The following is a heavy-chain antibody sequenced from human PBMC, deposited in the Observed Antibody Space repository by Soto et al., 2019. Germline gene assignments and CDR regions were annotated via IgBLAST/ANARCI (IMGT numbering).Heavy chain of an antibody. J-gene: IGHJ6*04. CDR1: FG. D-gene: IGHD5-18*01. Sequence: FGGSWVFEAPGKGLEWVSAITGTGGNTYYVDSVKGRFTRSRDNSKNMLYLQVNSLRVEDSVVYHGARIRGYRYGLDVWGKRTTVTASS. CDR2: ITGTGGNT. V-gene: IGHV3-23*01. CDR3: ARIRGYRYGLDV.